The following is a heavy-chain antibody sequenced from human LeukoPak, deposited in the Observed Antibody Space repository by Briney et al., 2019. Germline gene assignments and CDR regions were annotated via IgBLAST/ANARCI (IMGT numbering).Heavy chain of an antibody. J-gene: IGHJ3*02. CDR2: ITGSGAST. D-gene: IGHD5-24*01. CDR1: GFTFSSYA. CDR3: AKGSQRWQQLSPSDAFDI. Sequence: GGSLRLSCAASGFTFSSYAMSWVRQGPGKGLEWVSAITGSGASTYYADSVKGRFTISRDNSKNTLYLQMNSLRAEDTAIYYCAKGSQRWQQLSPSDAFDIWGQGTMVTVSS. V-gene: IGHV3-23*01.